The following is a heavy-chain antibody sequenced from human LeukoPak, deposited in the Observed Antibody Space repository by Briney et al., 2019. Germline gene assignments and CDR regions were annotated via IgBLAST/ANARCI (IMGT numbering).Heavy chain of an antibody. J-gene: IGHJ4*02. V-gene: IGHV3-23*01. CDR1: GFTFSSYA. Sequence: GGSLRLSCAASGFTFSSYAMSWVRQAPGKGLEWVSAIRGSGGGTYYADSVKGRFTISRDSSRNTLYLQMNSLRAEDTAVYYCASRVLFDSWGQGTLVTVSS. CDR2: IRGSGGGT. CDR3: ASRVLFDS. D-gene: IGHD4/OR15-4a*01.